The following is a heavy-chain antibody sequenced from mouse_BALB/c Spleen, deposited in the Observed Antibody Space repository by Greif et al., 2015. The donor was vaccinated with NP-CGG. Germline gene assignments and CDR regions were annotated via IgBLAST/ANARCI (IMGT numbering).Heavy chain of an antibody. CDR1: GFTFSSYA. J-gene: IGHJ3*01. CDR3: ARDSGNSWFAY. V-gene: IGHV5-9-4*01. D-gene: IGHD2-1*01. CDR2: ISSGGSYT. Sequence: EVKLMESGGGLVKPGGSLKLSCAASGFTFSSYAMSWVRQSPEKRLEWVAEISSGGSYTYYPDTVTGRFTISRDNAKNALYLEMSRMRSGDTGVRYCARDSGNSWFAYWGQGTLVTVSA.